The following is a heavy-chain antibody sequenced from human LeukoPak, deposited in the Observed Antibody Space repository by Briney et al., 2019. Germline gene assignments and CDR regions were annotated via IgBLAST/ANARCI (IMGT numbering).Heavy chain of an antibody. Sequence: LGSLSLSCTVSVGAITSSTYYWGCGRHPPEKRLEWIESIHYSGSNSQNPSLKSRVHMYVETSKNQFSLKLSSVTAADTAVYYCERHIVGATMRIDYWGQGTLVTVSS. D-gene: IGHD1-26*01. V-gene: IGHV4-39*01. CDR1: VGAITSSTYY. J-gene: IGHJ4*02. CDR3: ERHIVGATMRIDY. CDR2: IHYSGSN.